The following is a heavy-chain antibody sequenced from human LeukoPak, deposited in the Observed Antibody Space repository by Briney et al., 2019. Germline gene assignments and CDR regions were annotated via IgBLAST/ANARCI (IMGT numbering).Heavy chain of an antibody. J-gene: IGHJ4*02. CDR1: GFTFRSYG. Sequence: PGGSLRLSCAASGFTFRSYGMHWVRQAPGKGLEWVADIWFDGKNEHFVDSVKGRFTISRDNSRNTLYLQMNSLRAEDTAVYYCARDRRYRGSFDYWGQGTLVTVSS. V-gene: IGHV3-33*01. D-gene: IGHD1-14*01. CDR3: ARDRRYRGSFDY. CDR2: IWFDGKNE.